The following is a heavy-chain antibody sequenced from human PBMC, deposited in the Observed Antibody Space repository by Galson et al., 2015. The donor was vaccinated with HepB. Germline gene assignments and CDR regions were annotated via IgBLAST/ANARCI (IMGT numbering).Heavy chain of an antibody. CDR3: ARGAVDQLPPDVYYYYYMDV. J-gene: IGHJ6*03. V-gene: IGHV1-3*01. Sequence: SVKVSCKASGYTFTSYAMHWVRQAPGQRLEWMGWINAGNGNTKYSQKFQGRVTITRDTSASTAYMELSSLRSEDTAVYYCARGAVDQLPPDVYYYYYMDVWGKGTMVTVSS. CDR2: INAGNGNT. D-gene: IGHD2-2*01. CDR1: GYTFTSYA.